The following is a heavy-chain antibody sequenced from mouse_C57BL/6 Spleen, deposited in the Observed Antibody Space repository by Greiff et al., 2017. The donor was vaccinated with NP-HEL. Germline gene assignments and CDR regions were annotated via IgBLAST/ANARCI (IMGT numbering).Heavy chain of an antibody. V-gene: IGHV8-8*01. CDR1: GFSLSTFGMG. D-gene: IGHD2-5*01. Sequence: ESGPGILQPSQTLSLTCSFSGFSLSTFGMGVGWIRPPSGKGLEWLAHIWWDDDKYHNPALKRRLTFSKETSKNQVFLKIANVDTADTATYDCDRIYYSNYGYFDYWGQGTTVTVAS. J-gene: IGHJ2*01. CDR2: IWWDDDK. CDR3: DRIYYSNYGYFDY.